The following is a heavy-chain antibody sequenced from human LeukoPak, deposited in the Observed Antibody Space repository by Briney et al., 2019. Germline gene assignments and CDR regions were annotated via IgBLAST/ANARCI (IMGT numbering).Heavy chain of an antibody. CDR2: IYYSRST. CDR1: GGSISSYY. CDR3: ARGGIVGATMVPDAFDI. Sequence: SSETLSLTCTVSGGSISSYYWSWIRQPPGKGLEWVGYIYYSRSTNYNPSLKSRVTISVDTSKNQFSLKLSSVTAADTAVYYCARGGIVGATMVPDAFDIWGQGTMVTVSS. D-gene: IGHD1-26*01. V-gene: IGHV4-59*08. J-gene: IGHJ3*02.